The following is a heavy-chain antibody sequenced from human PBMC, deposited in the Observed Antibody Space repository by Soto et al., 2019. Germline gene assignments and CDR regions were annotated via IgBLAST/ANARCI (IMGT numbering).Heavy chain of an antibody. CDR1: GYTFTSYG. D-gene: IGHD1-1*01. Sequence: GASVKVSCKASGYTFTSYGISWVRQAPGQELEWMGWISAYNGNTNYAQKLQGRVTMTTDTSTSTAYMELRSLRSDDTAVYYCARDQGPLRGWNDGGENYWGQGTLVTVSS. CDR3: ARDQGPLRGWNDGGENY. CDR2: ISAYNGNT. J-gene: IGHJ4*02. V-gene: IGHV1-18*04.